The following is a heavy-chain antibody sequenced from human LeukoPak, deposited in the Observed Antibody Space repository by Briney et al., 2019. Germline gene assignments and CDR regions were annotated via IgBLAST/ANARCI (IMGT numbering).Heavy chain of an antibody. CDR2: ISWNSGSI. Sequence: PGRSLRLSCAASGFTFDDYAMHWVRQAPGKGLEWVSGISWNSGSIGYADSVKGRFTISRDNAKNSLYLQMNSLRAEDTALYYCAKTAAYDILTGYDPFDYWGQGTLVTVSS. J-gene: IGHJ4*02. CDR1: GFTFDDYA. CDR3: AKTAAYDILTGYDPFDY. V-gene: IGHV3-9*01. D-gene: IGHD3-9*01.